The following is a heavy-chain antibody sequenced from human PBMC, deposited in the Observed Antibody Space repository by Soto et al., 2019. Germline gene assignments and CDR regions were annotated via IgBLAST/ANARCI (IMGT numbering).Heavy chain of an antibody. V-gene: IGHV3-23*01. J-gene: IGHJ6*02. CDR2: ITNTGGAT. CDR1: GFNFGNFG. CDR3: VKWGYSVYDFTPPSGYYFFNGVDA. D-gene: IGHD5-12*01. Sequence: SGGSLRLSCAASGFNFGNFGMSWVRQAPGKGLQWVSSITNTGGATYHTDSVKGRFIVSRDNSKNVMFLLMRGLGVDDTAVYYCVKWGYSVYDFTPPSGYYFFNGVDAWGQGTTVTVSS.